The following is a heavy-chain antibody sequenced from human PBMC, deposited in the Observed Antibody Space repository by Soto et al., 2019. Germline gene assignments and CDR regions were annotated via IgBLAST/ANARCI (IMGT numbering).Heavy chain of an antibody. V-gene: IGHV3-21*06. CDR3: ARDGLTFGGD. CDR2: ISSSSAYI. J-gene: IGHJ4*02. CDR1: GFTFGSFT. Sequence: EVHLVEAGGGLVKPGESLTLSCAASGFTFGSFTLTWVRQAPGKGLEWVSSISSSSAYIYYAESVKGRFTISRDNARSTLYLQMNSLRLDDTAVYFCARDGLTFGGDWGQGTLVAVSS. D-gene: IGHD3-16*01.